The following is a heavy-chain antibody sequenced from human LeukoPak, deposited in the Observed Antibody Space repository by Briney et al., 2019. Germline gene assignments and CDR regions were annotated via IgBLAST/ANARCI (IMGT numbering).Heavy chain of an antibody. J-gene: IGHJ6*03. D-gene: IGHD5-24*01. Sequence: GGSLRLSCAASGFTFSSYWMSWVRQAPGKGLEWVAVISYDGSNKYYADSVKGRFTISRDNSKNTLYLQMNSLRAEDTAVYYCAKDGRPDGYNFLDYYYYYYMDVWGKGTTVTVSS. V-gene: IGHV3-30*18. CDR1: GFTFSSYW. CDR3: AKDGRPDGYNFLDYYYYYYMDV. CDR2: ISYDGSNK.